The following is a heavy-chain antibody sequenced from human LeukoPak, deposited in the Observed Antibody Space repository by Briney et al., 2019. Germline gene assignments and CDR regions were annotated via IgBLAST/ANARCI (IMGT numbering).Heavy chain of an antibody. J-gene: IGHJ6*03. Sequence: GGSLRLSCATSGFTFSSSAMSWVRQAPGTGLEWVSDIRGSGDSTYYADSVKGRFTISKDNTKNTLYLQMNSLRAEDTAIYHCAKAPDNSYYYRDVWGKGTTVTVSS. D-gene: IGHD3-22*01. CDR2: IRGSGDST. CDR3: AKAPDNSYYYRDV. V-gene: IGHV3-23*01. CDR1: GFTFSSSA.